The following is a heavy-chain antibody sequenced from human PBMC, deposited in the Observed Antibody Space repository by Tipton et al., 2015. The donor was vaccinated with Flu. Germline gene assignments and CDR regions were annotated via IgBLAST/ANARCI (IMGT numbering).Heavy chain of an antibody. CDR1: GGSISSYY. Sequence: TLSLTCTVSGGSISSYYWSWIRQPPGKGLEWIGRIYSSGSTNYNPSLKSRVTMSVDTSKNQFSLRLNSVAAADTAVYYCARGGYNLVYWGQGTLVTVSS. CDR2: IYSSGST. D-gene: IGHD5-24*01. CDR3: ARGGYNLVY. J-gene: IGHJ4*02. V-gene: IGHV4-4*07.